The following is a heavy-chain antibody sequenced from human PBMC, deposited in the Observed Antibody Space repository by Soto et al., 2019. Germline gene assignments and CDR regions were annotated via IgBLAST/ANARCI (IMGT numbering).Heavy chain of an antibody. CDR3: ARDGGWCSSTSCLPTHNRFDP. Sequence: GSLRLSCAASGFTFSNYAMHWVRQAPGKGLEWVAVISYDGSNKYYADSVKGRFTISRDNSKNTLYLQMNSLRAEDTAVYYCARDGGWCSSTSCLPTHNRFDPWGQGTLVTVSS. D-gene: IGHD2-2*01. CDR2: ISYDGSNK. J-gene: IGHJ5*02. V-gene: IGHV3-30-3*01. CDR1: GFTFSNYA.